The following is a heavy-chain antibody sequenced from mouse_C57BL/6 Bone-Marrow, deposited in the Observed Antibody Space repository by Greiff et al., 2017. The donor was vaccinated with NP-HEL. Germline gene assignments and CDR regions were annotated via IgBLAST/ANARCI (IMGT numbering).Heavy chain of an antibody. J-gene: IGHJ1*03. D-gene: IGHD1-1*01. CDR3: ARDGRGDWYFDV. CDR1: GYTFTNYW. V-gene: IGHV1-63*01. CDR2: IYPGGGYT. Sequence: QVQLKQSGAELVRPGTSVKMSYKASGYTFTNYWIGWAKQRPGHGLEWIGDIYPGGGYTNYNEKFKGKATLTADKSSSTAYMQFSSLTSEDSAIYYCARDGRGDWYFDVWGTGTTVTVSS.